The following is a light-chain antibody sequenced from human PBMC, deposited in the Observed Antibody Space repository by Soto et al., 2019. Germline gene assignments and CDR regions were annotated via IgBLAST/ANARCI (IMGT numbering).Light chain of an antibody. J-gene: IGLJ1*01. Sequence: QSALTQPPSASGSPGQSVAISCTGTSSDVGGYNYVSWYQQHPGKAPKLMIYEVNKRPSGVPDRFSGSKSGNTASLTVSGLQAEDEADYYCSSYAGSSNVVGTGTKVKVL. CDR1: SSDVGGYNY. V-gene: IGLV2-8*01. CDR3: SSYAGSSNV. CDR2: EVN.